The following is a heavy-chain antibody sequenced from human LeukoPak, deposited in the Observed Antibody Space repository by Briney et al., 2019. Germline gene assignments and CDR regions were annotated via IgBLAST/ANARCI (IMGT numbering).Heavy chain of an antibody. CDR2: IYYSGST. V-gene: IGHV4-39*01. Sequence: SETLSLTCTVSGGSISSSSYYWGWLRQPPGQGLAWIGCIYYSGSTYYNPSLKSRVTISVDTSKNQFSLKLSSVTAADTAVYYCARKAMSAAGANWFDPWGQGTLVTVSS. D-gene: IGHD6-13*01. CDR3: ARKAMSAAGANWFDP. J-gene: IGHJ5*02. CDR1: GGSISSSSYY.